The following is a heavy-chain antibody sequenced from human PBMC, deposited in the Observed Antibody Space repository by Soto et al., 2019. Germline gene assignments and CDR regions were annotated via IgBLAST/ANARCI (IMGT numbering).Heavy chain of an antibody. V-gene: IGHV4-30-2*01. CDR3: ARATFFREGYYDATDYYFFDY. J-gene: IGHJ4*02. CDR2: IYYTGGT. Sequence: ASETLSLTCAVSGGSISSGTFSWTWIRQPPGQGLEFIGSIYYTGGTYYNPSLKSRVTISLDRSKNQFSLDLSSVAAADTAMYYCARATFFREGYYDATDYYFFDYWGQGTLVTVSS. D-gene: IGHD3-22*01. CDR1: GGSISSGTFS.